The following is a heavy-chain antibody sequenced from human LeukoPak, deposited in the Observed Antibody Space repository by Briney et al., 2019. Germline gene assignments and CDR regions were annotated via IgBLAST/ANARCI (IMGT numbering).Heavy chain of an antibody. CDR2: ISWNSGSI. V-gene: IGHV3-9*01. CDR3: AKAYYYDFWSGHYFDY. D-gene: IGHD3-3*01. CDR1: GFTFDDYA. J-gene: IGHJ4*02. Sequence: GRSLRLSCAASGFTFDDYAMHWVRQAPGKGLEWVSGISWNSGSIGYADSVKGRFTISRDNAKNSLYLQMNSLRAEDTALYYCAKAYYYDFWSGHYFDYWGQGTLVTVSS.